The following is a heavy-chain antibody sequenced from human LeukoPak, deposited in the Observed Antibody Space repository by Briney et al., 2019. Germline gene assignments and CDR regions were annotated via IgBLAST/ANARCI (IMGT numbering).Heavy chain of an antibody. J-gene: IGHJ4*02. Sequence: SETLSLTCTVSGYSISSGYYWGWIRQPPGKGLEWIGSIYHSGSTYYNPSLKSRVTISVDTSKNQFSLKLSSVTAADTAVYYCAREYYTYYYDSSGYYRVFDYWGQGTLVTVSS. D-gene: IGHD3-22*01. CDR1: GYSISSGYY. CDR3: AREYYTYYYDSSGYYRVFDY. CDR2: IYHSGST. V-gene: IGHV4-38-2*02.